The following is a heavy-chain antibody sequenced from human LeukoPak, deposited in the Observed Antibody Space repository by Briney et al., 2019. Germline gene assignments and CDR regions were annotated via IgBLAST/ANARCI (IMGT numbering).Heavy chain of an antibody. CDR1: GVTITSHD. J-gene: IGHJ6*02. Sequence: ASVKVSCKTSGVTITSHDYDRVRQAPGQGLEWMGMSNPSGGSTSFAQKFQGRVTMTRDTSTSTVYMELSSLRSEDTAVYYCAREFLGSITIFGVVISGMDVWGQGTTVTVSS. V-gene: IGHV1-46*01. CDR2: SNPSGGST. CDR3: AREFLGSITIFGVVISGMDV. D-gene: IGHD3-3*01.